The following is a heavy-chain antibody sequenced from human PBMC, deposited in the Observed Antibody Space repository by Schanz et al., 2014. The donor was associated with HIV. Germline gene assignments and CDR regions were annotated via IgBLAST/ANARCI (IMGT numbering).Heavy chain of an antibody. V-gene: IGHV3-30*18. CDR2: ISYDGSDK. J-gene: IGHJ6*02. CDR3: AKCPTMVRGTGMDV. CDR1: GFTLSSYG. D-gene: IGHD3-10*01. Sequence: QVQLVESGGGVVQPGRALRLSCAVSGFTLSSYGMHWVRQAPGKGLEWVAVISYDGSDKYYADSVKGRFTISRDNSKNPLYLEMNSLRAEDTAVYYCAKCPTMVRGTGMDVWGQGTTVTVSS.